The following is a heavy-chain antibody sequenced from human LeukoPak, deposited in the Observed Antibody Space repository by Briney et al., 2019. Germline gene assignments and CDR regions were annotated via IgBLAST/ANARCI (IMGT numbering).Heavy chain of an antibody. V-gene: IGHV4-39*01. J-gene: IGHJ4*02. CDR1: GGSISSSSYY. CDR3: ARDAYYYGSGSYYPSNYFDY. D-gene: IGHD3-10*01. Sequence: PSETLSLTCTVSGGSISSSSYYWGCIRQPPGKGLEWIGSIYYSGSTYYNPSLKSRVTISVDTSKNQFSLKLSSVTAADTAVYYCARDAYYYGSGSYYPSNYFDYWGQGTLVTVSS. CDR2: IYYSGST.